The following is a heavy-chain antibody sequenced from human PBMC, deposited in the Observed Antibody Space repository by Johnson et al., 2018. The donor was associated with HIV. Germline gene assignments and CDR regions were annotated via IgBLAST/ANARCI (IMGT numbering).Heavy chain of an antibody. CDR1: GFTFSSYA. CDR3: ARGIGLGAGSAFDI. V-gene: IGHV3-48*04. J-gene: IGHJ3*02. CDR2: ISSSGSTI. Sequence: VQLVESGGGLVQPGGSLRLSCAASGFTFSSYAMHWVRQAPGKGLEWVSYISSSGSTIYYADSVKGRFTISRDNAKNSLYLQMNSLRAGDTAVYYCARGIGLGAGSAFDIWGQGTMVTVSA. D-gene: IGHD3/OR15-3a*01.